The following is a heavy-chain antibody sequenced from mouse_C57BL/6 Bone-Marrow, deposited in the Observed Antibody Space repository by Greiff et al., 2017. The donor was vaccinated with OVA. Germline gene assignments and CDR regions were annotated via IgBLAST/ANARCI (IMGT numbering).Heavy chain of an antibody. Sequence: VHVKQSVAELVRPGASVKLSCTASGFNIKNTYMHWVKQRPEQGLEWIGRIDPANGNTKYAPKFQGKATITADTSSNTAYLQLSSLTSEDTAIYYCAPDGYYVYYAMDYWGQGTSVTVSS. V-gene: IGHV14-3*01. J-gene: IGHJ4*01. CDR2: IDPANGNT. D-gene: IGHD2-3*01. CDR3: APDGYYVYYAMDY. CDR1: GFNIKNTY.